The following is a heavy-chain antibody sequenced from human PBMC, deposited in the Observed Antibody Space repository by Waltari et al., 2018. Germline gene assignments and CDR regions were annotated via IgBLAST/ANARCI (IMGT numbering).Heavy chain of an antibody. Sequence: QVQLVQSGAEVKKPGSSVKVSCKASGGPLSSYAISWVRQAPGQGLGWMGGINPILGTANYARKFQGRVTITTAESTSTAYMELSSLRSEDTAVYYCAMGPQASWFDPWGQGTLVTVSS. CDR2: INPILGTA. J-gene: IGHJ5*02. CDR3: AMGPQASWFDP. CDR1: GGPLSSYA. V-gene: IGHV1-69*05.